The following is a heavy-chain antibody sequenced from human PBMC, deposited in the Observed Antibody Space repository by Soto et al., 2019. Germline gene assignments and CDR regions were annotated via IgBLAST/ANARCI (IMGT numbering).Heavy chain of an antibody. CDR3: ARGYYGSGSYYPFDY. J-gene: IGHJ4*02. D-gene: IGHD3-10*01. V-gene: IGHV1-69*13. CDR1: GGTFSSYA. Sequence: GASVKVSCKASGGTFSSYAISWVRQAPGQGLEWMGGIIPIFGTANYAQKFQGRVTITADESTSTAYMELSSLRSEDTAVYYCARGYYGSGSYYPFDYWGQGTLVTVSS. CDR2: IIPIFGTA.